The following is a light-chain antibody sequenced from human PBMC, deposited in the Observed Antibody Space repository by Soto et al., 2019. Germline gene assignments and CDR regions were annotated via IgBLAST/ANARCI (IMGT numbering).Light chain of an antibody. CDR1: SSDVGGSNY. J-gene: IGLJ3*02. Sequence: QSALTQPRSVSGSPGQAVTISCTGTSSDVGGSNYVSWYQQHPGTAPKLVIYDVTRRPSGVPDRFSGSKSGNTASLTISGLQAEDEADYYCCSYAGSSLWVFGGGTKVTVL. V-gene: IGLV2-11*01. CDR2: DVT. CDR3: CSYAGSSLWV.